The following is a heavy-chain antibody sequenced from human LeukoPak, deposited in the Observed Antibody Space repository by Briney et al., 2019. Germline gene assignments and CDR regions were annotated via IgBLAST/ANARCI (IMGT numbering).Heavy chain of an antibody. Sequence: PGGSLRLSCAASGLTFISYAMSWVRQAPGKGLEWVSAISGSGGSTYYADSVKGRFTISRDNSKNTLYLQMNSLRAEDTAVYYCAKDLWYGDYAVAFDYWGQGTLVTVSS. J-gene: IGHJ4*02. CDR1: GLTFISYA. CDR2: ISGSGGST. D-gene: IGHD4-17*01. CDR3: AKDLWYGDYAVAFDY. V-gene: IGHV3-23*01.